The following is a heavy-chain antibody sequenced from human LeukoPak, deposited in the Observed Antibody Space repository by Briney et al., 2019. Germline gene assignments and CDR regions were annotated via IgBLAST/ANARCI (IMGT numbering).Heavy chain of an antibody. CDR2: ISAYNGNT. J-gene: IGHJ4*02. CDR1: GYTCTSYG. D-gene: IGHD1-26*01. Sequence: ASVKVSCKASGYTCTSYGISWVRQAPGQGLEWMGWISAYNGNTNYAQKLQGRVTMTTDTSTSTAYMELRSLRSDDTAVYYCARGGEWELLPGDFDYWGQGTLVTVSS. V-gene: IGHV1-18*01. CDR3: ARGGEWELLPGDFDY.